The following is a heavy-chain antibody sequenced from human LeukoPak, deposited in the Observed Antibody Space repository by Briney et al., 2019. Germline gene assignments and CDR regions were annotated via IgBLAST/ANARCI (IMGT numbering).Heavy chain of an antibody. CDR2: ISGSGGST. Sequence: PGGSLRLSCAASGFTFSSYGMSWVRQAPGKGLEWVSGISGSGGSTYYADSVRGRFTISRDNSKKTLYLQMNSLRAEDTAGYYCAKVYTAAAGTGRSYYYCGMDVWGQGTTVTVSS. CDR1: GFTFSSYG. V-gene: IGHV3-23*01. J-gene: IGHJ6*02. D-gene: IGHD6-13*01. CDR3: AKVYTAAAGTGRSYYYCGMDV.